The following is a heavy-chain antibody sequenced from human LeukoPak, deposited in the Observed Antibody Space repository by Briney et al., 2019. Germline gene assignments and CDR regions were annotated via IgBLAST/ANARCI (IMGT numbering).Heavy chain of an antibody. J-gene: IGHJ3*02. CDR3: ARATVTTPEDAFDI. CDR2: IYYSGST. Sequence: SSETLSLTCTVSGGSISSGDYYWSWIRQPPGKGLEWIGYIYYSGSTYYNPSLKSRVTISVDTSKNQFSLKLSSVTAADTAVYYCARATVTTPEDAFDIWGQGTMVTVSS. V-gene: IGHV4-30-4*01. CDR1: GGSISSGDYY. D-gene: IGHD4-17*01.